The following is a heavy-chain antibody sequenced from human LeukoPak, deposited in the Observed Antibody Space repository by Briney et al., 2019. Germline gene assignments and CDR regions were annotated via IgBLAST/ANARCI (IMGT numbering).Heavy chain of an antibody. CDR2: ISGSNSYI. V-gene: IGHV3-21*01. CDR1: GIIFNSYS. CDR3: AELGITMIGGV. Sequence: GGSLRLSCAASGIIFNSYSMNWVRQAPGKGLEWVSSISGSNSYIYYADSMKGRFTISRDNAKNSLYLQMNSLRAEDTAVYYCAELGITMIGGVWGKGTTVTISS. J-gene: IGHJ6*04. D-gene: IGHD3-10*02.